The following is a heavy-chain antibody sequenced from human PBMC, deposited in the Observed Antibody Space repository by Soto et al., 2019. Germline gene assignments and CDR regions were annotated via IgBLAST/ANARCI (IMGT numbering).Heavy chain of an antibody. D-gene: IGHD6-6*01. CDR2: INPNSGGT. V-gene: IGHV1-2*04. Sequence: QVQLVQSGAEVKKPGASVKVSCKASGYTFTGYYMHWVRQAPGQGFEWMGWINPNSGGTNYAQKFQGWVTMTSDTSISTAYMELSRLRSDDTAVYYCARDLGSSGYYGMDVWGQGTTVTVSS. J-gene: IGHJ6*02. CDR1: GYTFTGYY. CDR3: ARDLGSSGYYGMDV.